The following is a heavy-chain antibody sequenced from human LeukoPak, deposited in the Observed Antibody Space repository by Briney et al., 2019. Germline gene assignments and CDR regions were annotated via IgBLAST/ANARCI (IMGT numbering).Heavy chain of an antibody. Sequence: GGSLRLSCAASGFTFSSYGMHWVRQAPGKGLEWVAVISYDGSNKYYADSVKGRFTISRDNAKNSLYLQMNSLRAEDMALYYCAKDWGAVAGTPTYFDYWGQGTLVTVSS. CDR3: AKDWGAVAGTPTYFDY. CDR2: ISYDGSNK. CDR1: GFTFSSYG. V-gene: IGHV3-30*18. J-gene: IGHJ4*02. D-gene: IGHD6-19*01.